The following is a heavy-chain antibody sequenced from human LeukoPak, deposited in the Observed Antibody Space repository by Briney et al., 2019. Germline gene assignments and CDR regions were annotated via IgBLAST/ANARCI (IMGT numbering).Heavy chain of an antibody. Sequence: GASVKVSCKASGYTFTGYYMHWVRQAPGQGLEWMGWINPNSGGTNCAQKFQGRVTMTRDTSISTAYMELSRLRSDDTAVYYCARAASGSYSRNYYYYYMDVWGKGTTVTVSS. CDR2: INPNSGGT. CDR1: GYTFTGYY. J-gene: IGHJ6*03. D-gene: IGHD1-26*01. CDR3: ARAASGSYSRNYYYYYMDV. V-gene: IGHV1-2*02.